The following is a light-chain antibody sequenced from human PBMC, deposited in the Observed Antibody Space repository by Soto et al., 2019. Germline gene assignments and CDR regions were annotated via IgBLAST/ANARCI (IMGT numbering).Light chain of an antibody. J-gene: IGKJ2*01. CDR2: DAS. CDR1: QSVSSY. V-gene: IGKV3-11*01. CDR3: QQRGNWPPS. Sequence: EIVLTQSPATLSLSPGERATLSCRASQSVSSYLAWYQQKPGQAPRLLIYDASNRATGIPARFSGSGSGTDFTLTISSLEPEAFAVYFCQQRGNWPPSFGQGTNLEIK.